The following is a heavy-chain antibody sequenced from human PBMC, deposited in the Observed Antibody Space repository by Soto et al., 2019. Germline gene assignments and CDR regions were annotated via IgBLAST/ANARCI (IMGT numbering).Heavy chain of an antibody. CDR3: ARTRITIFGVLNQGLNSFDP. V-gene: IGHV4-31*03. D-gene: IGHD3-3*01. CDR1: GGSISGDGYY. Sequence: LSLTCTVSGGSISGDGYYWSWIRQHPGKGLEWIGYIYYSGSTHYNPSLKSRVNMSVDTSRNQFSLDLSSVTAADTAVYYCARTRITIFGVLNQGLNSFDPWGQGTLVTVSS. J-gene: IGHJ5*02. CDR2: IYYSGST.